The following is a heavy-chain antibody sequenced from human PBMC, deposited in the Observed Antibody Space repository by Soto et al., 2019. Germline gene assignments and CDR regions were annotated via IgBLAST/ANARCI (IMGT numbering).Heavy chain of an antibody. CDR2: IIPIFGTA. D-gene: IGHD3-3*01. V-gene: IGHV1-69*13. CDR3: ASSITIFGVVINDGMDV. J-gene: IGHJ6*02. Sequence: SVKVSCKASGGTFSSYAISWVRQAPGQELEWMGGIIPIFGTANYAQKFQGRVTITADESTSTAYMELSSLRSEDTAVYYCASSITIFGVVINDGMDVWGQGTTVT. CDR1: GGTFSSYA.